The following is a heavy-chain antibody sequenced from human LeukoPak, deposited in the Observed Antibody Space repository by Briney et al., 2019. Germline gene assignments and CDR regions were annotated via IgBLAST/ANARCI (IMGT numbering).Heavy chain of an antibody. CDR2: IYPGDSDT. D-gene: IGHD3-22*01. Sequence: GESLKISCKGSGYSFTSYWIGWVRQMPGKGLEWMGIIYPGDSDTRYSPSFQGQVTISADKSINTAYLQWSSLKASDTAMYYCARSPYEYASSGYYVDYWGARTLVTVSS. J-gene: IGHJ4*02. CDR3: ARSPYEYASSGYYVDY. CDR1: GYSFTSYW. V-gene: IGHV5-51*01.